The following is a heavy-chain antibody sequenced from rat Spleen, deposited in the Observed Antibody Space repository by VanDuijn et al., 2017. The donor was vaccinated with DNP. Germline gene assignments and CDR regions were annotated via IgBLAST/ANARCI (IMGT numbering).Heavy chain of an antibody. Sequence: EVQLVESGGGLVQPGWSLKLSCAASGFTFSDYVMAWVRQAPKKGLEWVATISYDGSRIYYRDSVKGRFTISRDNAKSTLYLQMDSLRSEDTATYYCARHGNGTYYYDYWGQGVMVTVSS. V-gene: IGHV5-7*01. CDR3: ARHGNGTYYYDY. CDR2: ISYDGSRI. D-gene: IGHD1-12*02. CDR1: GFTFSDYV. J-gene: IGHJ2*01.